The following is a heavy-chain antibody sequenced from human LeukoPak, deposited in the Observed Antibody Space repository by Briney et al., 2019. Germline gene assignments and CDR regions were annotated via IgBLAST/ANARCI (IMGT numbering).Heavy chain of an antibody. CDR1: GGSISSYY. D-gene: IGHD1-26*01. CDR3: ARVRRGEGATIGY. J-gene: IGHJ4*02. Sequence: SETLSLTCTVSGGSISSYYWSWIRQPPGKGLEWIGYIYYSGSTNYNPSLKSRVTISVDTSKNQFSLKLSSVTAADTAVYYCARVRRGEGATIGYWGQGTLVTVSS. V-gene: IGHV4-59*01. CDR2: IYYSGST.